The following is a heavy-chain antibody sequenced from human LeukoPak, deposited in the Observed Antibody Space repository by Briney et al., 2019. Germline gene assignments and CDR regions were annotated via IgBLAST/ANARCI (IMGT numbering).Heavy chain of an antibody. V-gene: IGHV1-8*01. D-gene: IGHD3-10*01. CDR1: GYTFANYD. J-gene: IGHJ6*03. CDR3: VRGGTMVRGVTLLSGMEV. Sequence: GASVKVSCKTSGYTFANYDINWVRQATGQGREGMGWMNPNIGNTGFAQNFEGRLTMTRATSISTAYMELSSLRSEHTAVYFCVRGGTMVRGVTLLSGMEVWGTGTTVTVSS. CDR2: MNPNIGNT.